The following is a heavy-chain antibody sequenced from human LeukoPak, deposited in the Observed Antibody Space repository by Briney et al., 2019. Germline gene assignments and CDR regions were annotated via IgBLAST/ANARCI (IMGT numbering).Heavy chain of an antibody. CDR2: IYYSGST. CDR1: GGSISSSNYY. V-gene: IGHV4-39*01. CDR3: TRSEMATIFGY. J-gene: IGHJ4*02. Sequence: SETLSLTCTVSGGSISSSNYYWGWIRQPPGKGLEWIGSIYYSGSTYYNPSLKSRVTISVDTSKNQFSLKLSSVTAADTAVYYCTRSEMATIFGYWGQGTLVTVYS. D-gene: IGHD5-24*01.